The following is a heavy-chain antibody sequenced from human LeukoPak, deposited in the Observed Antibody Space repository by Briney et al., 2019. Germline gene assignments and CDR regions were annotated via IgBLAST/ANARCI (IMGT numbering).Heavy chain of an antibody. Sequence: GASVTVSFKASGGTFSSYAISWVRQAPGQGLEWMGGIIPIFGTANYAQKFQGRVTITTDESTSTAYMDLSSLRSEDTAVYYCASNGGSYCGGDCLVGSYYYYMDVWGKGTTVTVSS. CDR3: ASNGGSYCGGDCLVGSYYYYMDV. CDR2: IIPIFGTA. D-gene: IGHD2-21*02. V-gene: IGHV1-69*05. J-gene: IGHJ6*03. CDR1: GGTFSSYA.